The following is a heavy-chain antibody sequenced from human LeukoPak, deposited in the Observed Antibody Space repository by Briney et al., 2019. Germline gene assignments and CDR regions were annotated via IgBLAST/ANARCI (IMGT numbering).Heavy chain of an antibody. D-gene: IGHD4-17*01. CDR2: ISYDGSNK. J-gene: IGHJ4*02. CDR3: ARGPSYGAFIDY. CDR1: GFTFSSYA. V-gene: IGHV3-30-3*01. Sequence: GGSLRLSCAASGFTFSSYAMHWVRQAPGKGLEWVAVISYDGSNKYYADSVKGRFTISRDNSKSSLYLQMNSLRVEDTAVYYCARGPSYGAFIDYWGQGTLVTVSS.